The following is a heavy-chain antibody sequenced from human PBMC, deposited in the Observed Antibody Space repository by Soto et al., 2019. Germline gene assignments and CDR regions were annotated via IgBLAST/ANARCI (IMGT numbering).Heavy chain of an antibody. V-gene: IGHV4-30-4*01. CDR2: IYYSGST. CDR3: ARGRYYDSSGYYGY. CDR1: GGSISSGDYY. D-gene: IGHD3-22*01. J-gene: IGHJ4*02. Sequence: QVQLQESGPGLVKPSQTLSLTSTVSGGSISSGDYYWSWIRQPPGKGLEWIGYIYYSGSTYYNPSLKGRVTRSVDTSKNQFSVKLSSVAAADTAVYYCARGRYYDSSGYYGYWGQGTLVTVSS.